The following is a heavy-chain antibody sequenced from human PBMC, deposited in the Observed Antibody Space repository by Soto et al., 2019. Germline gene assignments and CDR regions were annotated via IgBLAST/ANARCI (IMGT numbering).Heavy chain of an antibody. J-gene: IGHJ6*02. CDR1: GYTFTSYD. V-gene: IGHV1-46*03. D-gene: IGHD3-10*01. Sequence: ASVKVSCKASGYTFTSYDMHWVRQAPGQGLEWMGIINPSGGSTSYAQKFQGRVTMTRDTSTSTVYMELSSLRSEDTAVYYCARERPSGPYYYGMDVWGQGTTVTVSS. CDR3: ARERPSGPYYYGMDV. CDR2: INPSGGST.